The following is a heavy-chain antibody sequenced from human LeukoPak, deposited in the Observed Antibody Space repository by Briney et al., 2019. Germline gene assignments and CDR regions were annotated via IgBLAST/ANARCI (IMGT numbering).Heavy chain of an antibody. J-gene: IGHJ4*02. CDR1: GYTFTSYG. CDR2: ISAYNGNT. Sequence: ASVKASCKASGYTFTSYGISWVRQAPGQGLEWMGWISAYNGNTNYAQKLQGRVTMTTDTSTSTAYMELRSLRSDDTAVYYCARDHGYGSYQYYFDYWGQGTLVTVSS. CDR3: ARDHGYGSYQYYFDY. D-gene: IGHD1-26*01. V-gene: IGHV1-18*01.